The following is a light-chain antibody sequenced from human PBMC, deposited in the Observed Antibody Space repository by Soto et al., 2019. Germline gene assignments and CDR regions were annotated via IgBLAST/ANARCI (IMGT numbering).Light chain of an antibody. Sequence: QSVLPQPASVSGSPGQSITISCTGTSSDVGGYNYVSWYQQHPDKAPKLMIYEVSNRPSGVSNRFSGSKSGNTASLTISGLQAEDEADYYCSSYTSSSTPYVFGTGTKVTVL. CDR1: SSDVGGYNY. CDR2: EVS. V-gene: IGLV2-14*01. CDR3: SSYTSSSTPYV. J-gene: IGLJ1*01.